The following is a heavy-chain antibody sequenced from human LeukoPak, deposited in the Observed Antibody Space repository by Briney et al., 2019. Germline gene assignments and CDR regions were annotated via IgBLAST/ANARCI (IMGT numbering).Heavy chain of an antibody. CDR2: IRYDGSNK. CDR1: GFTFSSYA. D-gene: IGHD2-2*01. J-gene: IGHJ4*02. V-gene: IGHV3-30*02. CDR3: AKGGNSYCSSTSCYLDY. Sequence: GGSLRLSCAASGFTFSSYAMHWVRQAPGKGLEWVAFIRYDGSNKYYTDSVKGRFTISRDNSKNTLYLQMNSLRAEDTAVYYCAKGGNSYCSSTSCYLDYWGQGTLVTVSS.